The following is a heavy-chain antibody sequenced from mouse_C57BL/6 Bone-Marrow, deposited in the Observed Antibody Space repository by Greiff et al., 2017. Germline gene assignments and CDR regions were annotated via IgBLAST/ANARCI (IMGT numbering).Heavy chain of an antibody. J-gene: IGHJ1*03. CDR3: ARPCDWYFDV. V-gene: IGHV1-81*01. Sequence: FQLQQSGAELARPGASVKLSCKASGYTFTSYGISWVKQRTGQGLEWIGEIYPRSGNTYYNEKFKGKATLTADKSSSTAYMELRSLTSEDSAVYFCARPCDWYFDVWGTGTTVTVSS. CDR2: IYPRSGNT. CDR1: GYTFTSYG.